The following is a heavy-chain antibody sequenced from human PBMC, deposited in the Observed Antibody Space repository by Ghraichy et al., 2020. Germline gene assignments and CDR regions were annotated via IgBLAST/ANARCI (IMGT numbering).Heavy chain of an antibody. D-gene: IGHD5-24*01. Sequence: GESLNISCAASGLGLSSYTMNWVRQAPGKGLERVSYISSPSTTIYYADSVKGRFTISRDNAKNSLYLQMNSLRDEDTAVYYCASGSTGNYNYYFDYWGQGTLVTVSS. CDR3: ASGSTGNYNYYFDY. CDR1: GLGLSSYT. V-gene: IGHV3-48*02. J-gene: IGHJ4*02. CDR2: ISSPSTTI.